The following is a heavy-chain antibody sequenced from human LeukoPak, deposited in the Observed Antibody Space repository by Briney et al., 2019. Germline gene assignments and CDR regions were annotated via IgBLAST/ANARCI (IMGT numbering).Heavy chain of an antibody. Sequence: GGSLRLSCAASGFTFDDYTMHWVRQAPGKGPEWVSLISWDGGSTYYADSVKGRFTISRDNSKNSLYLQMNSLRTEDTALYYCAKDSPERNYYYYYMDVWGKGTTVTVSS. V-gene: IGHV3-43*01. D-gene: IGHD1-14*01. CDR2: ISWDGGST. CDR3: AKDSPERNYYYYYMDV. J-gene: IGHJ6*03. CDR1: GFTFDDYT.